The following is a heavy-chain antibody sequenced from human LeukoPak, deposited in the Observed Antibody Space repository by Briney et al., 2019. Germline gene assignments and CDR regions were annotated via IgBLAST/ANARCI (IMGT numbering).Heavy chain of an antibody. J-gene: IGHJ6*03. CDR1: GFTFSNYY. CDR2: TKNAGIDT. D-gene: IGHD3-10*01. CDR3: ARGGYGHNMDV. V-gene: IGHV3-74*01. Sequence: GRTLRLSCVGSGFTFSNYYMYWVRQAPGKGLGCVLRTKNAGIDTIYADSGKGRFTVSSDNAKNTASLQMSSLRAEDTAVYYCARGGYGHNMDVWGEGTTVTASS.